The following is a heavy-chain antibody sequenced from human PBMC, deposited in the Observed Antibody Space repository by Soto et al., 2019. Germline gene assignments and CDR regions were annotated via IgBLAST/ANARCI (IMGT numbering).Heavy chain of an antibody. J-gene: IGHJ4*02. Sequence: GRSLRLSCPPSGFTFSTHAMAWVRQAPGKGLEWVSGVSASGLNTDYADPVKGRFTISRDNAKNSLYLEMDSLRAEDMAVYYCARNRGWDTLDYWGQGTLVTVSS. CDR1: GFTFSTHA. V-gene: IGHV3-21*06. D-gene: IGHD6-19*01. CDR3: ARNRGWDTLDY. CDR2: VSASGLNT.